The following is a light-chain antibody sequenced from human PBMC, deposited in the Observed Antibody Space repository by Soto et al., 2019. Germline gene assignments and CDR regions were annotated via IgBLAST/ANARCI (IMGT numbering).Light chain of an antibody. CDR1: DSIAKY. V-gene: IGKV1-39*01. J-gene: IGKJ1*01. CDR3: QESYSAPPWT. Sequence: DIQTTQSPSSLSASVGGRVTITCRTRDSIAKYLNWYQQKPGQVPKLLIVAASNLRSGVPTRFSGSGSGTDFTLTINNLQPEDFATYYCQESYSAPPWTFGQGTKVDIK. CDR2: AAS.